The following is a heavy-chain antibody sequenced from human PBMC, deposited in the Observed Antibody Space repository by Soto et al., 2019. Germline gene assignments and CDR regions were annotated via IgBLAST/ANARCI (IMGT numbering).Heavy chain of an antibody. CDR2: IYYSGST. D-gene: IGHD6-13*01. J-gene: IGHJ3*02. Sequence: SETLSLTCTVSGGSISSYYWSWIRQPPGKGLEWIGYIYYSGSTNYNPSLKSRVTISVDTSKNQFSLKLSSVTAEDTAVFYCARLPAYSSSGPDALDIWGQGTMVTVSS. CDR1: GGSISSYY. V-gene: IGHV4-59*08. CDR3: ARLPAYSSSGPDALDI.